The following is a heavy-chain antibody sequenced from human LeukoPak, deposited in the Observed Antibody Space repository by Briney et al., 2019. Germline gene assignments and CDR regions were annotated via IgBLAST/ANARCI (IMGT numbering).Heavy chain of an antibody. J-gene: IGHJ5*02. Sequence: SETLSLTCTVSGDSISGFYWSWIRQPPGKGLEWIGYIYYSESTNYKPSLKSRVTISVDTSKNQFSLKLSSVTAADTAVYYCARGGYYGSGNDFRFDPWGQGTLVTVSS. V-gene: IGHV4-59*01. D-gene: IGHD3-10*01. CDR1: GDSISGFY. CDR2: IYYSEST. CDR3: ARGGYYGSGNDFRFDP.